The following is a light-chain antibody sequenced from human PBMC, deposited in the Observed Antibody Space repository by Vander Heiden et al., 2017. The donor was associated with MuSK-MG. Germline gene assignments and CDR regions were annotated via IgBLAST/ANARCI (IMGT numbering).Light chain of an antibody. CDR3: QQENNWPWT. Sequence: EIVMTQSPATLSVSPGERATLSCRASQSVSSNLAWYQQKPGQTPRLLIYGASTRATGIPARCSGSGSGTEFTLTISSLQSEDFAVYYCQQENNWPWTFGQGTKVEIK. CDR2: GAS. V-gene: IGKV3-15*01. J-gene: IGKJ1*01. CDR1: QSVSSN.